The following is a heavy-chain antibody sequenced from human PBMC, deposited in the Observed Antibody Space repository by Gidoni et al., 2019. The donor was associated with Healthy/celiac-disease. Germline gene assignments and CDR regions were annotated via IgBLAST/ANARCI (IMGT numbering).Heavy chain of an antibody. Sequence: QVQLQQWGAGLLKPSETLSLTCAVYGGSFSGYYWSWIRQPPGKGLEWIGEINHSGSTNYNPSLKSRVTISVDTSKNQFSLKLSSVTAADTAVYYCARGGGSRDGYRGALGYWGQGTLVTVSS. CDR3: ARGGGSRDGYRGALGY. J-gene: IGHJ4*02. D-gene: IGHD5-12*01. V-gene: IGHV4-34*01. CDR2: INHSGST. CDR1: GGSFSGYY.